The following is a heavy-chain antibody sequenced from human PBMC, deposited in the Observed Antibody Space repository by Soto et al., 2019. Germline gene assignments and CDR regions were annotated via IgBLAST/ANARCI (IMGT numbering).Heavy chain of an antibody. CDR3: ARHVEYCSGGSCYAGGPDY. V-gene: IGHV5-51*01. CDR2: IYPGDSDT. D-gene: IGHD2-15*01. Sequence: GESLKISCKGSGYSFTSYWIGWVRQMPGKGLEWMGIIYPGDSDTRYSPSFQGQVTISADKSISTAYLQWSSLKASDTAMYYCARHVEYCSGGSCYAGGPDYWGQGTLVTVSS. J-gene: IGHJ4*02. CDR1: GYSFTSYW.